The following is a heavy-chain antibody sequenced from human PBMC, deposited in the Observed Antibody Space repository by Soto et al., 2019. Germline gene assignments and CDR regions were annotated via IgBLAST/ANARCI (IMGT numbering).Heavy chain of an antibody. D-gene: IGHD1-1*01. V-gene: IGHV1-69*14. CDR3: AREKDRQQLGGHYYDGRDV. Sequence: QVQLVQSGAEVKKPGSSVTVSCKASGGTFGNSAISWVRQAPGHRLEWIGGTIPIFPTPDYAQKFQARVTITADKSTTTAYMELTILRSEHTAVYYCAREKDRQQLGGHYYDGRDVWCQGTTVTVSS. CDR1: GGTFGNSA. J-gene: IGHJ6*02. CDR2: TIPIFPTP.